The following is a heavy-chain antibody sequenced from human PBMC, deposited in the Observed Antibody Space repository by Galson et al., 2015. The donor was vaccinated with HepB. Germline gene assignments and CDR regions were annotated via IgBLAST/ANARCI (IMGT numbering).Heavy chain of an antibody. J-gene: IGHJ2*01. CDR2: TYYRSKWYN. D-gene: IGHD6-13*01. CDR3: ARGSDGSSWSSWTSWYFDL. V-gene: IGHV6-1*01. Sequence: CAISGDSVSSNSAAWNWIRQSPSRGLEWLGRTYYRSKWYNDYAVSVKSRITINPDTSKNQFSLQLNSVTPEDTAVYYCARGSDGSSWSSWTSWYFDLWGRGTLVTVSS. CDR1: GDSVSSNSAA.